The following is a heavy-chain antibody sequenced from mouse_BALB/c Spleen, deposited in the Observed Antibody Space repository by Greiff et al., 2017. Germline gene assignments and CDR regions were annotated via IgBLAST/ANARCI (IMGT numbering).Heavy chain of an antibody. CDR1: GFSLTGYG. V-gene: IGHV2-6-7*01. CDR3: ARDGNYYAMDY. CDR2: IWGDGST. J-gene: IGHJ4*01. Sequence: VQLQESGPGLVAPSQSLSITCTVSGFSLTGYGVNWVRQPPGKGLEWLGMIWGDGSTDYNSALKSRLSISKDNSKSQVFLKMNSLQTEDTARYYCARDGNYYAMDYWGQGTSVTVSS. D-gene: IGHD2-1*01.